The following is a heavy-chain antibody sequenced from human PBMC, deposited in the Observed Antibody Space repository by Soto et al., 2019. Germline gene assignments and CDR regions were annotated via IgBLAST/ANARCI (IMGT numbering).Heavy chain of an antibody. Sequence: ASVKVSCKASGYTFTSYGISWVRQAPGQGLEWMGWISAYNGNTNYAQKLQGRVTMTTDTSTSTAYMELRSLRSDDTAVYYCARDHEYQLNYYYYGMDVWGQGTTVTVSS. CDR2: ISAYNGNT. J-gene: IGHJ6*02. V-gene: IGHV1-18*01. CDR3: ARDHEYQLNYYYYGMDV. CDR1: GYTFTSYG. D-gene: IGHD2-2*01.